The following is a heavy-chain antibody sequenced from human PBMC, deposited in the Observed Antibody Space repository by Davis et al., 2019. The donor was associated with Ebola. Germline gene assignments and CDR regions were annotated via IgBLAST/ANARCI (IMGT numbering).Heavy chain of an antibody. CDR3: ARDEMEVAGTLSYGMDV. V-gene: IGHV1-3*01. D-gene: IGHD6-19*01. CDR1: GYTFTSYA. CDR2: INAGNGNT. Sequence: ASVKVSCKASGYTFTSYAMHWVRQAPGQRLEWMGWINAGNGNTKYSQKFQGRVTITSDTSASTAYMELRSLRSEDTAVYYCARDEMEVAGTLSYGMDVWGQGTTVTVSS. J-gene: IGHJ6*02.